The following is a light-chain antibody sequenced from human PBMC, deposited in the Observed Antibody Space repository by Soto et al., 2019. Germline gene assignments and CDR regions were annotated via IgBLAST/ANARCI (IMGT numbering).Light chain of an antibody. J-gene: IGKJ1*01. Sequence: SRFPQAPSFLSASVVDTVSSTCLASRGISLFLAWYQQRPGKAHGLLIYAASSLPTGVPSKFSGSGSGTEFTLTIRSLQSDDFAPYYCQQYASYPWPFGQGTKVAIK. CDR2: AAS. CDR3: QQYASYPWP. CDR1: RGISLF. V-gene: IGKV1-9*01.